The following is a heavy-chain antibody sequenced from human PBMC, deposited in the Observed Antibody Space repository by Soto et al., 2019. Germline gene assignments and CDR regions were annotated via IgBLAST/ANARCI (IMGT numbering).Heavy chain of an antibody. J-gene: IGHJ4*02. CDR3: ARASYGSGSYYNANDY. CDR2: INHSGST. V-gene: IGHV4-34*01. Sequence: PSETLSLTCAVYGGSFSGYYWSWIRQPPGKGLEWIGEINHSGSTNYNPSLKSRVTISVDTSKNQFSLKLSSVTAADTAVYYCARASYGSGSYYNANDYWGQGTLVTVSS. CDR1: GGSFSGYY. D-gene: IGHD3-10*01.